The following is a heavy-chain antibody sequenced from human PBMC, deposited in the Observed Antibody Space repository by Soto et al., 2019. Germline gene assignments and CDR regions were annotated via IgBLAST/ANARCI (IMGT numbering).Heavy chain of an antibody. V-gene: IGHV3-48*03. CDR2: ITGSGNTI. CDR1: GVTFSSYE. Sequence: EVQLVESGGGLVQPGGSLRLSCAASGVTFSSYEMNWVRQAPGKWLEWVSYITGSGNTIYYADSVKGRFTISRDNAKNSMYLQMNSLRAEDTAVYYCARGGSYFAYWGQGTLVTVSS. D-gene: IGHD1-26*01. J-gene: IGHJ4*02. CDR3: ARGGSYFAY.